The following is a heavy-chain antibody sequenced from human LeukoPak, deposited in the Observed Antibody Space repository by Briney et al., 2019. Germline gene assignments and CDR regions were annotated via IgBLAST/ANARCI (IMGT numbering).Heavy chain of an antibody. CDR3: ARLTVVPAARIDY. CDR2: IYHSGST. D-gene: IGHD2-2*01. CDR1: GYSISSGYY. J-gene: IGHJ4*02. Sequence: SETLSLTCAVSGYSISSGYYWGWIRQPPGKGLEWIGSIYHSGSTYYNPALKSRVTISVDTSKNQFSLKLSSVPAADTAVYYCARLTVVPAARIDYWGQGTLVTVSS. V-gene: IGHV4-38-2*01.